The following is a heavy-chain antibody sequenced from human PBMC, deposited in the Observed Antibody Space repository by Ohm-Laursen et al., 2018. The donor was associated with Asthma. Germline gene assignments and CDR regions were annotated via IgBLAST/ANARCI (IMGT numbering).Heavy chain of an antibody. J-gene: IGHJ6*02. Sequence: SETLSLTCIVSGGSISSGGYYWTWIRQHPGKGLEWIGYIYYSGSTYYNPSLKSRLTISVDMSKNQFSLKLRSVTAADTAVYYCARGDWVYYGMDVWGQGTTVTVSS. CDR1: GGSISSGGYY. V-gene: IGHV4-31*03. CDR2: IYYSGST. CDR3: ARGDWVYYGMDV. D-gene: IGHD2-21*01.